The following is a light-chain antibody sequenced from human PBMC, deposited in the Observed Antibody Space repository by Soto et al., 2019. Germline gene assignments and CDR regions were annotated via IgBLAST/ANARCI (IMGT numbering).Light chain of an antibody. J-gene: IGLJ1*01. V-gene: IGLV2-14*01. CDR3: SSYTSSSTLYV. CDR2: DVS. Sequence: QSVLTQPASVSGSPGQSITISCTGTSSDVGGYNYVSWYQQHPGKAPKLMIYDVSNRPSGVSNRFSGSKSGNTASLTIFGLQAEDEAGYYCSSYTSSSTLYVLGTGTKVTV. CDR1: SSDVGGYNY.